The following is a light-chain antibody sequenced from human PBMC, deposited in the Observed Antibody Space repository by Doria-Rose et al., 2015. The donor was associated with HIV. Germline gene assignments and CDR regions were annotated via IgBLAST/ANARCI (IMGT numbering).Light chain of an antibody. Sequence: EIGLTQSPGTLSLSPGERATLSCRASQSVSRSYLAWYQQKPGLAPRLLIYDGSSRATGIPDRFSGSGSGTDFTLIISRLEPEDFGVYYCQQYGSSPTTFGQGTRLEIK. CDR3: QQYGSSPTT. J-gene: IGKJ5*01. V-gene: IGKV3-20*01. CDR1: QSVSRSY. CDR2: DGS.